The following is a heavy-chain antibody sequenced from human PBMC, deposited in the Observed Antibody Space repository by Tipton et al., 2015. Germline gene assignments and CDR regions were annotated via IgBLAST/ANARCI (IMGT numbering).Heavy chain of an antibody. J-gene: IGHJ4*02. CDR1: GDSISSYY. V-gene: IGHV4-59*01. Sequence: TLSLTCIVSGDSISSYYWSWIRQPPGKGLEWIGYIYYSGSTSYNRSLKSRVTISADTSKNQFSLKLSSVTAADTAIYYCARDSGPFSIGWFDYWGQGTLVTVSS. D-gene: IGHD6-19*01. CDR2: IYYSGST. CDR3: ARDSGPFSIGWFDY.